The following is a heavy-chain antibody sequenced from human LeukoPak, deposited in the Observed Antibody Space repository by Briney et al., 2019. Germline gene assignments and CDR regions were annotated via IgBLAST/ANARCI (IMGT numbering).Heavy chain of an antibody. J-gene: IGHJ3*02. Sequence: SETLSLTCTVSGGSISSYYWTWIRQPPGKGLEWIGYIYYGGSSGSTNYNPSLKSRVTISVDTSKNQFSLRLNSVTAADTAVYYCARDRYGFAFDIWGQGTMVTVSS. CDR2: IYYGGSSGST. CDR3: ARDRYGFAFDI. CDR1: GGSISSYY. V-gene: IGHV4-59*01. D-gene: IGHD3-16*02.